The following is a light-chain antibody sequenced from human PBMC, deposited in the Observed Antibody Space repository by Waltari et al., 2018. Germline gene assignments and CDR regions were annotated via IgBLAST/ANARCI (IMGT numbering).Light chain of an antibody. CDR3: QQSYSTSPA. J-gene: IGKJ1*01. CDR2: AAS. CDR1: QSISSY. Sequence: DIQMTQSPSSLSASVGDRVTIPCRASQSISSYLNWYQQKPGKAPKLLIYAASSLQSGVPSRFSGSGSGTDFTLTISSLQPEDFATYYCQQSYSTSPAFGRGTKVEIK. V-gene: IGKV1-39*01.